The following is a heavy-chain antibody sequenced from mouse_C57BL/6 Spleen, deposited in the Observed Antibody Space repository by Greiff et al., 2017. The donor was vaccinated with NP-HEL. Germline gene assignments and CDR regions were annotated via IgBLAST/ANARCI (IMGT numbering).Heavy chain of an antibody. J-gene: IGHJ2*01. CDR2: IYPGDGDT. CDR3: ARSGAYYPYYFDY. Sequence: VQLKESGPELVKPGASVKISCKASGYAFSSSWMNWVKQRPGKGLEWIGRIYPGDGDTNYNGKFKGKATLTADQSSSTAYMQLSSLTSEDSAVYFCARSGAYYPYYFDYWGQGTTLTVSS. D-gene: IGHD2-10*01. V-gene: IGHV1-82*01. CDR1: GYAFSSSW.